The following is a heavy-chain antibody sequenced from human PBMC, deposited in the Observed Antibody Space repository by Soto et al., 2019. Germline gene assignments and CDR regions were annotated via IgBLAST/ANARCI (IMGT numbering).Heavy chain of an antibody. CDR1: GGSLSGYY. J-gene: IGHJ4*02. CDR3: ARGQEGVVATH. Sequence: QVQLQQWGAGLLKPSETLSLNCAVTGGSLSGYYWSWIRKPPGKGLERIGEVKDGGHTNYSPSLRGRDTISSFTPNHQFPLRLNSVTAADTGVYYCARGQEGVVATHWYQGSLVTVSS. V-gene: IGHV4-34*01. CDR2: VKDGGHT. D-gene: IGHD5-12*01.